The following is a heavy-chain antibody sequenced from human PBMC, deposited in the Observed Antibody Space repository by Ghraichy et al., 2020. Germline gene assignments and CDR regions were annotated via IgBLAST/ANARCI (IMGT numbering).Heavy chain of an antibody. CDR3: ARGGTGRVHDLGYYYYPMAV. V-gene: IGHV4-59*01. Sequence: SETLSLTCAVSGGSMRGYYWNWIRQPPGKALEWVGYIYDTGSPNYNSSLSSRVTISLDSSKNHFSLRLSSVTAADTAVYFCARGGTGRVHDLGYYYYPMAVSGQGTTVTVSS. CDR1: GGSMRGYY. J-gene: IGHJ6*02. D-gene: IGHD1-1*01. CDR2: IYDTGSP.